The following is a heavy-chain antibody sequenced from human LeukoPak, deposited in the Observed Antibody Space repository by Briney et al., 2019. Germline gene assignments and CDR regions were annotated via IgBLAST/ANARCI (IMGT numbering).Heavy chain of an antibody. J-gene: IGHJ3*01. D-gene: IGHD6-13*01. CDR3: AKARIASAGTGAFDV. V-gene: IGHV3-23*01. CDR2: FSASDGSA. Sequence: GGSLRLSCAASGFTVSNYGMTCVRQAPGKGLEWVSAFSASDGSAQYAESVKGRFTISRDNSKSSLYLQMNSLRDEDTAVYYCAKARIASAGTGAFDVWGQGTMVTVSS. CDR1: GFTVSNYG.